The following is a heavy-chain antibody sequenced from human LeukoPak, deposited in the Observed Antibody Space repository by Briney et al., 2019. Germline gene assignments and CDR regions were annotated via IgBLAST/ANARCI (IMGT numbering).Heavy chain of an antibody. Sequence: TGGSLRLSCAASGFTFCSYGMHWVRQAPGKGLEWVAFIRYDGSNKYYADSVKGRFTISRDNSKNTLYLQMNSLRAEDTAVYYCAKGVYYYDSSGYYFDYWGQGTLVTVSS. CDR1: GFTFCSYG. CDR2: IRYDGSNK. J-gene: IGHJ4*02. CDR3: AKGVYYYDSSGYYFDY. D-gene: IGHD3-22*01. V-gene: IGHV3-30*02.